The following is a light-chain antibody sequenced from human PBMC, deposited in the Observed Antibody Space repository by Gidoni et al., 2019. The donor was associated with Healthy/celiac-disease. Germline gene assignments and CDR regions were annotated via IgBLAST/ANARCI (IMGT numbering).Light chain of an antibody. CDR1: QSVSSN. V-gene: IGKV3-15*01. Sequence: EIVMTQSPATLSVSPGERATLSCRDSQSVSSNLAWYQQKPGQAPRLLIYGASTRATGIPASSSGSGSGTEFTLTISSMQSEDFAVYSCQQYNNWPPLTFGGGTKVEIK. CDR2: GAS. J-gene: IGKJ4*01. CDR3: QQYNNWPPLT.